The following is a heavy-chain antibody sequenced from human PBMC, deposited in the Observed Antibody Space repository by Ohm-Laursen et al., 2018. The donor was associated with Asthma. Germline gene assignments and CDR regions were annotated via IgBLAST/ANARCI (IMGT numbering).Heavy chain of an antibody. CDR3: ARDAGGHQGWFDP. J-gene: IGHJ5*02. D-gene: IGHD2-15*01. CDR2: IIPIFGTA. V-gene: IGHV1-69*01. Sequence: ESSVKVSCKASGGTFSSYAISWVRQAPGQGLEWMGGIIPIFGTANYAQKFQGRVTITADESTSTAYMELSSLRSEDTAVYYCARDAGGHQGWFDPWGLGTLVTVSS. CDR1: GGTFSSYA.